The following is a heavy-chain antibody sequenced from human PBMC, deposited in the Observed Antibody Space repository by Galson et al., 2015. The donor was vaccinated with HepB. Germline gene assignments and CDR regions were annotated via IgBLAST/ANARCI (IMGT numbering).Heavy chain of an antibody. CDR2: IGSAGSST. Sequence: SLRLSCAASGFTFSSYAMSWVRQAPGKGLEWVSAIGSAGSSTFYADSVKGRSTIPRDNSGNTLYLHMNRLRAEDTAIYYCAKDLGVRGEYYYYGMDVWGQGTTVTVSS. CDR1: GFTFSSYA. V-gene: IGHV3-23*01. CDR3: AKDLGVRGEYYYYGMDV. D-gene: IGHD3-10*01. J-gene: IGHJ6*02.